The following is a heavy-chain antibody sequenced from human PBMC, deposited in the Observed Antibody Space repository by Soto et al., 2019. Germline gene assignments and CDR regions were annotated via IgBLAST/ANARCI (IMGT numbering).Heavy chain of an antibody. D-gene: IGHD3-10*01. V-gene: IGHV3-21*01. Sequence: EVQLVESGGGLVKPGGSLRLSCAASGFTFSTYSMNWVRQAPGKGLEWVSSISSSSSYIYYEDSVKGRFTVSRDNAKNSLYLQMNSLRAEDTAVYYCARDPRPNYGSGSYYSYYYYYYMGVWGKGTAVTVSS. CDR1: GFTFSTYS. CDR2: ISSSSSYI. CDR3: ARDPRPNYGSGSYYSYYYYYYMGV. J-gene: IGHJ6*03.